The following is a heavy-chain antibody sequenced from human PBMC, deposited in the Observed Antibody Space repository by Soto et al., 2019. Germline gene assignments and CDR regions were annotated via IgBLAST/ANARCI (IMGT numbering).Heavy chain of an antibody. CDR1: GFTFSSYG. D-gene: IGHD2-15*01. V-gene: IGHV3-30*03. J-gene: IGHJ2*01. Sequence: PGGSLRLSCAASGFTFSSYGMHWVRQAPGKGLEWVAVISYDGSNKYYADSVKGRFTISRDNSKNTLYLQMNSLRAEDTAVYYCARDPQDIVVVVAASNGNWYFDLWGRGTLVTVSS. CDR2: ISYDGSNK. CDR3: ARDPQDIVVVVAASNGNWYFDL.